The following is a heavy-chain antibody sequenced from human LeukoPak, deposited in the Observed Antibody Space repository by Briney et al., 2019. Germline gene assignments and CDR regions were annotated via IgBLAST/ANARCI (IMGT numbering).Heavy chain of an antibody. CDR1: GFVFGNFA. CDR2: IEGSGDDT. Sequence: GGPLRLSCEASGFVFGNFAMRWVRQAPGRGLEWVAPIEGSGDDTYYADSVKGRSTISRDNSKNTLYLQMNSLRDEDTAVYYCARDTDWAFDYWGQGTRVTVSS. V-gene: IGHV3-23*01. CDR3: ARDTDWAFDY. D-gene: IGHD3-9*01. J-gene: IGHJ4*02.